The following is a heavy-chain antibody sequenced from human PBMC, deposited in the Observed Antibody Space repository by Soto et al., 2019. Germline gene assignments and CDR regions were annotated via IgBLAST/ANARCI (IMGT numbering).Heavy chain of an antibody. Sequence: QVQLVQSGAEEKKPGASVKVSCKASGYTFTSYAMHWVRQAPGQRLEWMGWINAGNGNTKYSQKFQGRVTITRETSASTAYMELSSLRSEDTAVYYCATSYSGYDYHYYFGMYGWGQWTKVTVSS. V-gene: IGHV1-3*05. CDR2: INAGNGNT. D-gene: IGHD5-12*01. J-gene: IGHJ6*02. CDR1: GYTFTSYA. CDR3: ATSYSGYDYHYYFGMYG.